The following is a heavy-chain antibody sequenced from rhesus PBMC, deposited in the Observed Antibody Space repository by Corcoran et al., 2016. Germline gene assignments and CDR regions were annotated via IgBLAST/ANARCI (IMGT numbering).Heavy chain of an antibody. J-gene: IGHJ6*01. D-gene: IGHD6-25*01. CDR3: TTDWTSIYSGSSLDYGLDS. CDR2: IRSKYNNYAT. V-gene: IGHV3-186*02. Sequence: EVQLVESGGGLVQPGGSLRLSCAASGFTFSAYALSWVRQASGKGLEGVGYIRSKYNNYATEYAESVKGRFTISRDDSKNTLYLQMSSLKTEDTAVYYCTTDWTSIYSGSSLDYGLDSWGQGVVVTVSS. CDR1: GFTFSAYA.